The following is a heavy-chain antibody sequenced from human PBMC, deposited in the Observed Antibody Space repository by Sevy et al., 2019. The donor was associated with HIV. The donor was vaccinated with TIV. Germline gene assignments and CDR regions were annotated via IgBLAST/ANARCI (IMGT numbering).Heavy chain of an antibody. D-gene: IGHD6-6*01. CDR1: GFTFSSYS. J-gene: IGHJ4*02. CDR3: ASNIAARPDY. CDR2: ISSSSSYI. Sequence: GGSLRLSCAASGFTFSSYSMNWVRQAPGKGGEWVSSISSSSSYIYYADSVKGGFPISRDNAKNSLYLQMNSLRAEDTAVYYCASNIAARPDYWGQGTLVTVSS. V-gene: IGHV3-21*01.